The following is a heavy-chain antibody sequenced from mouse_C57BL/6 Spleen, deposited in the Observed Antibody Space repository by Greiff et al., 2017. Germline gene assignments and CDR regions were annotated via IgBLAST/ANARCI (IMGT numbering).Heavy chain of an antibody. CDR3: ARRYYGSSYGDFDV. V-gene: IGHV1-69*01. Sequence: QVQLQQPGAELVMPGASVKLSCKASGYTFTSYWMHWVKQRPGQGLEWIGEIDPSDSYTNYNQKFKGKSTLTVDKSSSTAYMQLSSLTSEDSAVYYCARRYYGSSYGDFDVWGTGTTVTVSS. CDR2: IDPSDSYT. D-gene: IGHD1-1*01. CDR1: GYTFTSYW. J-gene: IGHJ1*03.